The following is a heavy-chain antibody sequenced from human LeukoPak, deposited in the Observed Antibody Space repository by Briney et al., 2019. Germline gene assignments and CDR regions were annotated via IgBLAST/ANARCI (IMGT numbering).Heavy chain of an antibody. Sequence: GGSPRLSCAASGFTFSSYAMHWVRQAPGKGLEYVSAISSNGGSTYYANSVKGRFTISRDNSKNTLYLQMGSLRAKDMAVYYCARGNDYGDYSAAVWGQGTLVTVSS. CDR1: GFTFSSYA. CDR2: ISSNGGST. D-gene: IGHD4-17*01. V-gene: IGHV3-64*01. J-gene: IGHJ4*02. CDR3: ARGNDYGDYSAAV.